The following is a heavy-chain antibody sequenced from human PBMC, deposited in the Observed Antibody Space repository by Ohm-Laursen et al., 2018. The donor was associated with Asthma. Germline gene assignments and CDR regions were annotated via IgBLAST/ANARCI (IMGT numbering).Heavy chain of an antibody. D-gene: IGHD4-17*01. J-gene: IGHJ4*02. CDR2: VYGDGSNT. Sequence: GSLRLSCTASGFAFSSYIMNWVRQAPGKGLVWVSRVYGDGSNTIYADSVKGRFTISRDNAKNTLYLQMNSLRAEDTAVYYCTRGGHYGSYFDYWGQGTLVTVSS. CDR1: GFAFSSYI. V-gene: IGHV3-74*01. CDR3: TRGGHYGSYFDY.